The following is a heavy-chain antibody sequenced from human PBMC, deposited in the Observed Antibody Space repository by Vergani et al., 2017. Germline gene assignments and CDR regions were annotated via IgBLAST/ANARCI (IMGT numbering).Heavy chain of an antibody. CDR2: IIPIFGTA. CDR3: ARAQWLVSGPWNFQH. V-gene: IGHV1-69*01. Sequence: QVQLVQSGAEVTKPGSSVKVSCEDSGGTFSSYAISWVRQAPGQGLEWMGGIIPIFGTANYAQKFQGRDTITADESTSTAYMELSSLRSEDTAVYYGARAQWLVSGPWNFQHWGQGTLVTV. D-gene: IGHD6-19*01. CDR1: GGTFSSYA. J-gene: IGHJ1*01.